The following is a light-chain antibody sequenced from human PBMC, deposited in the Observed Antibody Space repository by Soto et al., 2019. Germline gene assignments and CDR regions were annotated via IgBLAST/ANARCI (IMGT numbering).Light chain of an antibody. CDR1: QSISGW. J-gene: IGKJ1*01. Sequence: DIQMIQSPSTLSASIGDRVTITCRASQSISGWLAWYQQKPGKAPKLLISDVSSLESGVPSRFSGSGSGTEFTLTISSLQPDDFAVYYCQQYHDYWTFGPGTKV. CDR3: QQYHDYWT. V-gene: IGKV1-5*01. CDR2: DVS.